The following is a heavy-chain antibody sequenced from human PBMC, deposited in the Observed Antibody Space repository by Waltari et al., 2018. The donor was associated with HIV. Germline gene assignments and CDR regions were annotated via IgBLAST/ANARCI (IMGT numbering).Heavy chain of an antibody. J-gene: IGHJ6*02. CDR3: ARDNVAAVEDYYYYGMDV. CDR2: IIPIFGTA. D-gene: IGHD6-13*01. V-gene: IGHV1-69*01. Sequence: QVQLVQSGAEVKKPGSSVKVSCKASGGTFSSYAISWVRKSPGHGLEWMGGIIPIFGTANDAQKFQGRVTITADESTSTAYMELSSLRSEDTAVYYCARDNVAAVEDYYYYGMDVWGQGTTVTVSS. CDR1: GGTFSSYA.